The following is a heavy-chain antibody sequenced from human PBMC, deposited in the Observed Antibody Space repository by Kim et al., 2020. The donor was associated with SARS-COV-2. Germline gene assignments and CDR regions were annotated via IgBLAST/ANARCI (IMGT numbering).Heavy chain of an antibody. J-gene: IGHJ6*02. CDR1: GDSVSSNSAA. CDR3: ARDRVAATYYYYYGMDV. CDR2: TYYRSKWYN. Sequence: SQTLSLTCAISGDSVSSNSAAWNWIRQSPSRGLEWLGRTYYRSKWYNDYAVSVKSRITINPDTSKNQFSLQLNSVTPEDTAVYYCARDRVAATYYYYYGMDVWGQGTTVTVSS. D-gene: IGHD2-15*01. V-gene: IGHV6-1*01.